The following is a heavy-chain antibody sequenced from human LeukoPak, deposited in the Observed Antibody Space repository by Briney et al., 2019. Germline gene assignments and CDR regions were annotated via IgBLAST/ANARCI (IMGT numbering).Heavy chain of an antibody. CDR1: GYTFTSYG. CDR3: ARDRRRIAAAALDAFDI. D-gene: IGHD6-13*01. CDR2: ISAYNGNT. Sequence: ASVKVSCKVSGYTFTSYGISWVRQAPGQGLEWMGWISAYNGNTNYAQKLQGRVTMTTDTSTSTAYMELRSLRSDDTAVYYCARDRRRIAAAALDAFDIWGQGTMVTVSS. V-gene: IGHV1-18*01. J-gene: IGHJ3*02.